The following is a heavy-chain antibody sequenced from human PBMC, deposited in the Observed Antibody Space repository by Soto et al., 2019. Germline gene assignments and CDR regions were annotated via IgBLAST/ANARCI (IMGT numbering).Heavy chain of an antibody. D-gene: IGHD1-26*01. V-gene: IGHV4-30-4*08. CDR3: ARDTGTYPYYFDS. J-gene: IGHJ4*02. CDR1: GGSISSGQNF. CDR2: IHHSGST. Sequence: QVQLQESGPGLVKPSQTLSLTCTVSGGSISSGQNFWNWIRQSPGKGLEWIGYIHHSGSTYYSPYLKSRLTISADTSKNQISLKLNSVTAADTAVYYCARDTGTYPYYFDSWGQGTLVTVSS.